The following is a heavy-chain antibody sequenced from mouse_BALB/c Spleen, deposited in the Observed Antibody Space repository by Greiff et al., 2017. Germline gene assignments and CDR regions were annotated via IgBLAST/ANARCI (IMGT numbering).Heavy chain of an antibody. V-gene: IGHV1-63*02. CDR2: IYPGGGYT. Sequence: VQLQQSGAELVRPGTSVKISCKASGYTFTNYWLGWVKQRPGHGLEWIGDIYPGGGYTNYNEKFKGKATLTADTSSSTAYMQLSSLTSEDSAVYFGARGSQIFYSGYYGAMDYWGQGTSVTVSS. CDR1: GYTFTNYW. D-gene: IGHD2-3*01. CDR3: ARGSQIFYSGYYGAMDY. J-gene: IGHJ4*01.